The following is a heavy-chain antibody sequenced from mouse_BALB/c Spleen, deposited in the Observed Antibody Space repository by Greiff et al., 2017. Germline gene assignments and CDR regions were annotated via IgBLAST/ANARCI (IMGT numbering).Heavy chain of an antibody. V-gene: IGHV2-6-7*01. CDR2: IWGDGST. Sequence: VQRVESGPGLVAPSQSLSITCTVSGFSLTGYGVNWVRQPPGKGLEWLGMIWGDGSTDYNSALKSRLSISKDNSKSQVFLKMNSLQTDDTARYYCARKGGWRAMDYWGQGTSVTVSS. D-gene: IGHD1-1*02. J-gene: IGHJ4*01. CDR1: GFSLTGYG. CDR3: ARKGGWRAMDY.